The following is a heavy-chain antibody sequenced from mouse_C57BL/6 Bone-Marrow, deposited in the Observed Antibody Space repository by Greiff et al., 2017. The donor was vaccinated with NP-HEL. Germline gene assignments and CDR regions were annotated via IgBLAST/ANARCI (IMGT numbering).Heavy chain of an antibody. D-gene: IGHD2-3*01. CDR3: ARGWLLGPWLAY. CDR1: GFTFSSYG. CDR2: ISSGGSYT. V-gene: IGHV5-6*02. J-gene: IGHJ3*01. Sequence: EVKLVESGGDLVKPGGSLKLSCAASGFTFSSYGMSWVRQTPDKRLEWVATISSGGSYTYYPDSVKGRFTISRDNAKNTLYLQMSSLKSEDTAMYYCARGWLLGPWLAYWGQGTLVTVSA.